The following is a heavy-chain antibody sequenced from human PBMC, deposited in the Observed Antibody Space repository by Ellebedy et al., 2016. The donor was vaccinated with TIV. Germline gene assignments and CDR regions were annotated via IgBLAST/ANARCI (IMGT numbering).Heavy chain of an antibody. D-gene: IGHD4-17*01. Sequence: GGSLRLSCAASGFTFSSYDMHWVRQSTGKGLEWVSAIGTAGDPYYPGSVKGRFTISRENAKNYLYLQMNSLRAGDTAVYYCARGGTTVAGYYYYGMDVWGQGTTVTVSS. J-gene: IGHJ6*02. CDR2: IGTAGDP. CDR3: ARGGTTVAGYYYYGMDV. CDR1: GFTFSSYD. V-gene: IGHV3-13*05.